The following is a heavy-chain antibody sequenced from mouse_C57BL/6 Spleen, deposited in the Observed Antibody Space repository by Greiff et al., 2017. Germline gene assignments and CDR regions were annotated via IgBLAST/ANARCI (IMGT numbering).Heavy chain of an antibody. V-gene: IGHV1-64*01. D-gene: IGHD2-3*01. Sequence: QVQLQQPGAELVKPGASVKLSCKASGYTFTSYWMHWVKQRPGQGLEWIGMIHPNSGSTNYNEKFKSKATLTVDKSSSTAYMQLSSLTSEDSAVYYCARRDDGYYDFDVWGTGTTVTVSS. CDR3: ARRDDGYYDFDV. CDR2: IHPNSGST. J-gene: IGHJ1*03. CDR1: GYTFTSYW.